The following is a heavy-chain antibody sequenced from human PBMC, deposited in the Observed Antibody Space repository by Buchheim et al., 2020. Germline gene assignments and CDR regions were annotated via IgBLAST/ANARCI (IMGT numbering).Heavy chain of an antibody. D-gene: IGHD3-10*01. Sequence: QVQLQQWGAGLLKPSETLSLTCAVYGGSFSGYYWSWIRQPPGKGLEWIGEINHSGSTNYNPSLKSRVTISVDTSKNPSSLKLSSVTAADTAVYYCARIRSYYYGSGSYLYWGQGTL. J-gene: IGHJ4*02. CDR3: ARIRSYYYGSGSYLY. V-gene: IGHV4-34*01. CDR1: GGSFSGYY. CDR2: INHSGST.